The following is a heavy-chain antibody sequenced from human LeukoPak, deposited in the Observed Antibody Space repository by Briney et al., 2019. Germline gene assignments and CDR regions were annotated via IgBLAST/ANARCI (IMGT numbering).Heavy chain of an antibody. CDR2: ISSSSSYI. CDR1: GFTFSSYS. Sequence: GGSLRLSCAASGFTFSSYSMNWVRQAPGKGLEWVSSISSSSSYIYYADSVKGRFTISRDNAKNSLYLQMNSPRAEDTAVYYCARDAGVVPVGYWGQGTLVTVSS. D-gene: IGHD2-2*01. CDR3: ARDAGVVPVGY. J-gene: IGHJ4*02. V-gene: IGHV3-21*01.